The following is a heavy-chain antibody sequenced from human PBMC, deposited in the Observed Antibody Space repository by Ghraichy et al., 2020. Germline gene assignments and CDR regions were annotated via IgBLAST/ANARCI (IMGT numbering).Heavy chain of an antibody. CDR3: ARESEQLVPPALADYYYGMDV. CDR1: GFTFSSYS. V-gene: IGHV3-48*01. D-gene: IGHD6-6*01. Sequence: GGSLRLSCAASGFTFSSYSMNWVRQAPGKGLEWVSYISSSSSTIYYADSVKGRFTISRDNAKNSLYLQMNSLRAEDTAVYYCARESEQLVPPALADYYYGMDVWGQGTTVTVSS. J-gene: IGHJ6*02. CDR2: ISSSSSTI.